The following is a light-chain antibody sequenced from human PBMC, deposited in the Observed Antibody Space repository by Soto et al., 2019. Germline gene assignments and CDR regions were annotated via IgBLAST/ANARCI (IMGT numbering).Light chain of an antibody. J-gene: IGKJ3*01. Sequence: DVVMTQSPLSLPVTLGQPASISCRSSQSLVFSDGKTYLNWYHQRPGQSPRRLIYQVSNRDSGVPVRFSGSGSATEFTLKNSRVEAEDVGVYYFMQSIQWPFTFAPGTTVDIK. CDR3: MQSIQWPFT. V-gene: IGKV2-30*01. CDR2: QVS. CDR1: QSLVFSDGKTY.